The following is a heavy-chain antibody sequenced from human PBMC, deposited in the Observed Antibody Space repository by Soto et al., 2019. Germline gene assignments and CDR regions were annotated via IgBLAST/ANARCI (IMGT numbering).Heavy chain of an antibody. CDR3: ARVRTLQNCTNGVCYIYYYGMDV. CDR1: GGSISSSNW. J-gene: IGHJ6*02. CDR2: IYHSGST. V-gene: IGHV4-4*02. D-gene: IGHD2-8*01. Sequence: SETLSLTCAVSGGSISSSNWWSWVRQPPGKGLEWIGEIYHSGSTNYNPSLKSRVTISVDKSKNQFSLKLSSVTAADTAVYYCARVRTLQNCTNGVCYIYYYGMDVWGQGTTVTVSS.